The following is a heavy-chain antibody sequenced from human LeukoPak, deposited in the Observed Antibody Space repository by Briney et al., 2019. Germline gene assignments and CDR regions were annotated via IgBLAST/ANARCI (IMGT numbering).Heavy chain of an antibody. CDR2: ISWNSGSI. Sequence: PGGSLRLSCAASGFTFDDYAMHWVRQAPGKGLEWVSGISWNSGSIGYADSVKGRFTISRDNAKNSLYLQMNSLRAEDTALYYCAKEREIAVAGRGFDCWGQGILVTVSS. V-gene: IGHV3-9*01. CDR1: GFTFDDYA. D-gene: IGHD6-19*01. CDR3: AKEREIAVAGRGFDC. J-gene: IGHJ4*02.